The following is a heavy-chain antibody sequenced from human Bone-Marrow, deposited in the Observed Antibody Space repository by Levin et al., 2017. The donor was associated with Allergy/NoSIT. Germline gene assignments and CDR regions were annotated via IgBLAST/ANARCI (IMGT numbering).Heavy chain of an antibody. CDR3: CRDRLPPPNGGGIYYMDL. J-gene: IGHJ6*03. CDR1: GFNFGLYA. Sequence: PGGSLRLSCRASGFNFGLYAMSWVRQVPGKGLEWVGFIKSKAYGATTQYTASLKDRFSISRDDSNSVAYLHINSLRTEDTATYFCCRDRLPPPNGGGIYYMDLWGRGTTVTVSS. D-gene: IGHD2-8*01. V-gene: IGHV3-49*04. CDR2: IKSKAYGATT.